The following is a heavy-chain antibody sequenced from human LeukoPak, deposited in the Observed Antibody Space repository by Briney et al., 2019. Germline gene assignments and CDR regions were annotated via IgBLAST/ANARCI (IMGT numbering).Heavy chain of an antibody. CDR3: ARGLTTHDAFDI. V-gene: IGHV4-59*01. J-gene: IGHJ3*02. D-gene: IGHD1-1*01. CDR2: IYYSGST. CDR1: GGSISSYY. Sequence: SETLSLTCTVSGGSISSYYWSWIRQPPGKGLEWIGYIYYSGSTNYDPSLKSRVTISVDTSKNQFSLKLSSVTAADTAVYYCARGLTTHDAFDIWGQGTMLTVSS.